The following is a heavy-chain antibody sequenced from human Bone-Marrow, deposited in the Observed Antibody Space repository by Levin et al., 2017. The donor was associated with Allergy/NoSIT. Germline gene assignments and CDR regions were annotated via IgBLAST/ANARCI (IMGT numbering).Heavy chain of an antibody. J-gene: IGHJ3*02. Sequence: AGESLKISCKGSGYSFTSYWIGWVRQMPGKGLEWMGIIYPGDSDTRYSPSFQGQVTISADKSISTAYLQWSSLKASDTAMYYCARSTTVTTIMSAFDIWGQGTMVTVSS. V-gene: IGHV5-51*01. D-gene: IGHD4-17*01. CDR3: ARSTTVTTIMSAFDI. CDR1: GYSFTSYW. CDR2: IYPGDSDT.